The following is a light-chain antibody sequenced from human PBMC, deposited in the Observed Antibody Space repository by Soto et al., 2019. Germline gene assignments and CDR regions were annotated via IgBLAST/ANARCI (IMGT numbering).Light chain of an antibody. CDR3: QQYNNWPFT. CDR2: GAS. CDR1: QSISSN. V-gene: IGKV3-15*01. Sequence: EIVMTQSPATLSVSPGERATLSCRASQSISSNLAWYQQKPGQAPMLLIYGASTRATGIPATFSGSGSGTEFTLTISSLQSQDFAVYYCQQYNNWPFTFGPGTKVDI. J-gene: IGKJ3*01.